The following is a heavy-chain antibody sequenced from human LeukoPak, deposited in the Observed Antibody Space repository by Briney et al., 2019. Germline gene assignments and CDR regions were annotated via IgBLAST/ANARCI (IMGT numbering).Heavy chain of an antibody. J-gene: IGHJ4*02. Sequence: PGGSLRLSCAASGFIFDDHGMSWVRQAPGKGLEWVSGINWNGGSTGYADSVKGRFTISRDNAKNSLYLQMNSLRAEDTAVYYCARDSYSGYGGSFDYWGQGTLVTVSS. V-gene: IGHV3-20*04. CDR2: INWNGGST. CDR3: ARDSYSGYGGSFDY. D-gene: IGHD4-23*01. CDR1: GFIFDDHG.